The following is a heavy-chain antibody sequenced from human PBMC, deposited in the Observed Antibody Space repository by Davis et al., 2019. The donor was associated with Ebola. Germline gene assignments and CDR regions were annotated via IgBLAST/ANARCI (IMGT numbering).Heavy chain of an antibody. CDR3: ASLYCSGGSCSPNFDY. J-gene: IGHJ4*02. CDR2: INPHNGNT. Sequence: ASVKVSCKASGYTFTSYGITWVRQAPGQGLEWMGWINPHNGNTNYAQNVQGRVTMTTDTSTSTAYMELRSLRSDDTAVYYCASLYCSGGSCSPNFDYWGQGTLVTVSS. V-gene: IGHV1-18*04. D-gene: IGHD2-15*01. CDR1: GYTFTSYG.